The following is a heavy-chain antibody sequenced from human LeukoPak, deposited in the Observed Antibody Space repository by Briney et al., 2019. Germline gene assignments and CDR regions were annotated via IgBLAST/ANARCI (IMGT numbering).Heavy chain of an antibody. Sequence: GGSLRLSCAASGFTFSSYEMTWVRQAPGKGLEWVSYISSSGSTIYYADSVKGRFTISRDNAKNSLYLQMNSLRAEDTAVYYCARERKSNYYLDVWGKGTTVTVSS. CDR1: GFTFSSYE. CDR2: ISSSGSTI. V-gene: IGHV3-48*03. J-gene: IGHJ6*03. CDR3: ARERKSNYYLDV.